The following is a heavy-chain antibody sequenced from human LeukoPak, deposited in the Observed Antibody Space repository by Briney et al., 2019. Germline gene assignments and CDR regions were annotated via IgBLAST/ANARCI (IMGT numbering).Heavy chain of an antibody. Sequence: GGSLRLSCAASGFTFSSSWMHWVRQAPGKGLVWASRINSDGSRTSYTDSVKGRFTISRDNAKNTLYLQMNSLRAEDTAVYYCARGGLPVYYYYMDVWGKGTTVTVSS. CDR1: GFTFSSSW. CDR3: ARGGLPVYYYYMDV. D-gene: IGHD5-12*01. V-gene: IGHV3-74*01. J-gene: IGHJ6*03. CDR2: INSDGSRT.